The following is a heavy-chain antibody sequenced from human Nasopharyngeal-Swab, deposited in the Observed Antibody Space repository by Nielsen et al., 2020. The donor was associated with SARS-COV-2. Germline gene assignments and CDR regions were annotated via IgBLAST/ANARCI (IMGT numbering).Heavy chain of an antibody. J-gene: IGHJ3*02. CDR1: GFTFSDHY. V-gene: IGHV3-72*01. CDR2: TRNKANSYST. CDR3: ARDGTDGGFDI. D-gene: IGHD1-1*01. Sequence: GGSLRLSCAASGFTFSDHYIDWVRQAPGKGLAWVGRTRNKANSYSTDFAAYVKGRFTISRDDSKNSLYLQMNSLKTEDTAVYYCARDGTDGGFDIWGQGTMVTVSS.